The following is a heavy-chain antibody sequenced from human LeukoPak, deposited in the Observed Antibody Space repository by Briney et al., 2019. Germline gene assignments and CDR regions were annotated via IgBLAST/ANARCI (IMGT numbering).Heavy chain of an antibody. Sequence: PSETLSLTCAVYGGYFSGYYWSWSRQPPGKGLEWIGEINHSGSTNYNPSLESRVTISVDTSKNQFSLKLSSVTAADTAVYYCARGRVDTAMVTLSAFDIWGQGSMVTVSS. J-gene: IGHJ3*02. V-gene: IGHV4-34*01. D-gene: IGHD5-18*01. CDR1: GGYFSGYY. CDR3: ARGRVDTAMVTLSAFDI. CDR2: INHSGST.